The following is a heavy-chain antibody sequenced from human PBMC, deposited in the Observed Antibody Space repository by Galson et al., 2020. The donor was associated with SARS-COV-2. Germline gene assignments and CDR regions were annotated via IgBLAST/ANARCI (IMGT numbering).Heavy chain of an antibody. D-gene: IGHD4-17*01. CDR2: VTAGGSIT. CDR3: AKDQGNDYGDQLDY. Sequence: GGSLTLSCEGSGFSFRRYAMSWVRHVQGNGLEWVSSVTAGGSITYHADTVKGRFTISRDNSKNTLYLQMNSLRVEDTALYYCAKDQGNDYGDQLDYWGQGTLVSVSS. J-gene: IGHJ4*02. V-gene: IGHV3-23*01. CDR1: GFSFRRYA.